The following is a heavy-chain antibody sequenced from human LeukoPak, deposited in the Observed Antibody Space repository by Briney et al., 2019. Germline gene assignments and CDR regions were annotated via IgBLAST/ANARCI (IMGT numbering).Heavy chain of an antibody. J-gene: IGHJ5*02. CDR1: DGSISSSSYY. Sequence: PSETLSLTCTVSDGSISSSSYYWGWIRQPPGKGLEWIGSIYYSGSTYYNPSLKSRVTISVDTSKNQFSLKLSSVTAADTAVYYCARGHGTAGWFDPWGQGTLVTVSS. CDR3: ARGHGTAGWFDP. CDR2: IYYSGST. V-gene: IGHV4-39*07.